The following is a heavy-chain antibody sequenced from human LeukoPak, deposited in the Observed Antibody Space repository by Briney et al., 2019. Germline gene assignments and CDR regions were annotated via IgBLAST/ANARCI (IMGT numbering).Heavy chain of an antibody. Sequence: TSQTLSLTCAISGDSVSTNSAAWNWIRQSPSRGLEWLGRTYYRSKWYHDYAPSVQSRITINPDTSKNQFSLYLNSVTPEDTAVYYCARGNRDFDSWGQGTLVTVSS. CDR2: TYYRSKWYH. V-gene: IGHV6-1*01. D-gene: IGHD2-21*02. J-gene: IGHJ5*01. CDR3: ARGNRDFDS. CDR1: GDSVSTNSAA.